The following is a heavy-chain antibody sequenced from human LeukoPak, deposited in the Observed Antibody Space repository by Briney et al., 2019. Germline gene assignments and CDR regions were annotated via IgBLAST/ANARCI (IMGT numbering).Heavy chain of an antibody. Sequence: SETLSLTCAVSGYSISRGSYWGWIRQPPGKGLEGIGSVYHSGSAYYNPSLKSRVTISVDTSKHQFSLKLTSVTAADTAVYYCAVGLHSGQFAFDIWGQGTMVTVSS. CDR2: VYHSGSA. D-gene: IGHD5-24*01. J-gene: IGHJ3*02. V-gene: IGHV4-38-2*01. CDR1: GYSISRGSY. CDR3: AVGLHSGQFAFDI.